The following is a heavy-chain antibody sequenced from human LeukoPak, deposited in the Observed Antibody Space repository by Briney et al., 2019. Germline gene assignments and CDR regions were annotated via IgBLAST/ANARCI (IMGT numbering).Heavy chain of an antibody. J-gene: IGHJ4*02. V-gene: IGHV3-23*01. D-gene: IGHD3-9*01. CDR3: AREGGDLRYLRY. CDR1: GFTFSSYA. CDR2: SSGSGGST. Sequence: GGSLRLSCAASGFTFSSYAMSWVRQAPARGLAWVSASSGSGGSTYYADSVKGRVTITRDNSKNTLYLQMNSLRAEDTAVYYCAREGGDLRYLRYWGQGTLVTVSS.